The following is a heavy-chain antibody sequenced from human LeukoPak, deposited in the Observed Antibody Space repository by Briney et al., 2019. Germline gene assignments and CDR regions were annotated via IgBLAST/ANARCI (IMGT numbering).Heavy chain of an antibody. V-gene: IGHV4-39*01. CDR3: ANLISPGWLDP. Sequence: PSETLSLTCTVSGGSMSINNFYWAWIRQPPGKGLEWIANIYYSGSTYYSPSLKSRVTISVDTSKNQFSLKLSSVTAADTAVYYCANLISPGWLDPWGQGTLVTVSS. J-gene: IGHJ5*02. CDR1: GGSMSINNFY. CDR2: IYYSGST.